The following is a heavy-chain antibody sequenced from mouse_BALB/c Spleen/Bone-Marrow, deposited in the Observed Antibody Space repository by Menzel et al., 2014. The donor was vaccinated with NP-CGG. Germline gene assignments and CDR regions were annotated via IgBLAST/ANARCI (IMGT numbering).Heavy chain of an antibody. CDR3: TRGDGNYWYFDV. Sequence: EVQVVESGEGLVQPGGSRKLSCAASGFTFSTFGMHWVRQAPEKGLEWVAYISSGSTAIFYADTLKGRFTISRDNPENTLFLQMTSLRSEDTAMYYCTRGDGNYWYFDVWGAGTTVTVSS. CDR2: ISSGSTAI. V-gene: IGHV5-17*02. CDR1: GFTFSTFG. D-gene: IGHD2-1*01. J-gene: IGHJ1*01.